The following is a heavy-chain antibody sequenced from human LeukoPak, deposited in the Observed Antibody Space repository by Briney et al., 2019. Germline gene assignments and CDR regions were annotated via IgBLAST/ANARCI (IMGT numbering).Heavy chain of an antibody. CDR3: AKGPLRGIAAAIDN. J-gene: IGHJ4*02. CDR1: GFTFNNYG. V-gene: IGHV3-30*18. CDR2: ISYDGRNK. D-gene: IGHD6-13*01. Sequence: GGSLRLSCAASGFTFNNYGMHWVRQAPGKGLEWVAVISYDGRNKHYPDSVKGRFTISRDISTDTLWLQMDSLRTEDTAVYYCAKGPLRGIAAAIDNWGQGTLVTVSS.